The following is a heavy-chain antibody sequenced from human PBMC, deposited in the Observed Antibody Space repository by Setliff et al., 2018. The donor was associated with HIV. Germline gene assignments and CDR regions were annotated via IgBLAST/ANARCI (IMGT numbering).Heavy chain of an antibody. CDR3: ARDFSPDTGYYFDY. Sequence: PGGSLRLSCAASGFTFNNHAMHWVRQAPGKGLEWVAVISYDGSNKYYADSVKGRFTISRDNSENTVYLQMNSLRAEDTAVYYCARDFSPDTGYYFDYWGQGTLVTVSS. J-gene: IGHJ4*02. V-gene: IGHV3-30*04. D-gene: IGHD5-18*01. CDR2: ISYDGSNK. CDR1: GFTFNNHA.